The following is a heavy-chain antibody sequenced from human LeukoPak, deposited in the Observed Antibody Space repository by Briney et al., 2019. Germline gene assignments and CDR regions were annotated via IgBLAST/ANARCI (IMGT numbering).Heavy chain of an antibody. Sequence: SETLSLTCSVSGGSISSQYWSWIRQPPGKGLEWIGYIYYSGSTNYSPSLKSRVTISVDTSKNQFSLKLSSVTAADTAVYYCARLSNSGWANFDYWGQGTLVTVSS. CDR1: GGSISSQY. J-gene: IGHJ4*02. CDR3: ARLSNSGWANFDY. D-gene: IGHD6-19*01. V-gene: IGHV4-59*08. CDR2: IYYSGST.